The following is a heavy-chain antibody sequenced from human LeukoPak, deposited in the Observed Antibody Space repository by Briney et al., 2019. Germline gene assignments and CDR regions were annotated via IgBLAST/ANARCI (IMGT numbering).Heavy chain of an antibody. J-gene: IGHJ5*02. V-gene: IGHV1-69*13. CDR3: ARAQYYDFWSGYLEWLDP. CDR2: IIPIFGTA. Sequence: SVKVSCKASGGTFSSYAISWVRQAPGQGLEWMGGIIPIFGTANYAQKFQGRVTITADESTSTAYMELSSLRSEDTAVYYCARAQYYDFWSGYLEWLDPWGQGTLVTVSS. D-gene: IGHD3-3*01. CDR1: GGTFSSYA.